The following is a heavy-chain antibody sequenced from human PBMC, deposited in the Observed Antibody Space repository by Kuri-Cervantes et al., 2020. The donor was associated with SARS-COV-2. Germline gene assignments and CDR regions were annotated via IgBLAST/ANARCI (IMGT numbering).Heavy chain of an antibody. J-gene: IGHJ4*02. D-gene: IGHD1-26*01. CDR3: ARQWELPNLGDFDY. Sequence: GESLKISCAASGFSFTDAWMTWVRQAPGKGLEWVGRIKSKADGGTRDYAAPVKGRFTISRDDSKDTLYLQMSSLKTEDTAVYYCARQWELPNLGDFDYWGQGTLVTVSS. CDR2: IKSKADGGTR. CDR1: GFSFTDAW. V-gene: IGHV3-15*01.